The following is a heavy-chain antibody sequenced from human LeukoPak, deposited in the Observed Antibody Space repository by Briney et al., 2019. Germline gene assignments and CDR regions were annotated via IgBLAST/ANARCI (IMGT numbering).Heavy chain of an antibody. J-gene: IGHJ6*02. CDR1: GYSFTSYW. CDR3: ARSNRLVDYYGSGRNYYYGMDV. D-gene: IGHD3-10*01. Sequence: GESLKISCKGSGYSFTSYWIGWVRQMPGKGLEWMGIIYPGDSDTRYSPSFQGQVTISADKSISTAYLQWSSLKASDTAMYYCARSNRLVDYYGSGRNYYYGMDVWGQGTTVTVSS. V-gene: IGHV5-51*01. CDR2: IYPGDSDT.